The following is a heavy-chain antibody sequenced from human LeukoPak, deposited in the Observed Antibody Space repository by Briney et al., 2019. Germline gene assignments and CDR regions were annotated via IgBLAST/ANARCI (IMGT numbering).Heavy chain of an antibody. V-gene: IGHV4-59*01. J-gene: IGHJ6*03. D-gene: IGHD3-16*01. CDR2: IYYSGST. CDR1: GGSISSYY. CDR3: ARETSQKGAHYMDV. Sequence: SETLSLTCTVSGGSISSYYWSWIRQPPGKGLEWIGYIYYSGSTSYKPSLKSRVTILVATSKKQFCLKLMSRTAADTAVYYCARETSQKGAHYMDVWGKGTTVTISS.